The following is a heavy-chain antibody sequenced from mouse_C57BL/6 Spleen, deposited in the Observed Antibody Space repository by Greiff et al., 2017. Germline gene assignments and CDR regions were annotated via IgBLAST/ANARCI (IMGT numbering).Heavy chain of an antibody. CDR3: ARSLNWDFDY. J-gene: IGHJ2*01. D-gene: IGHD4-1*01. CDR1: GYAFTNYL. V-gene: IGHV1-54*01. CDR2: INPGSGGT. Sequence: QVQLQQSGAELVRPGTSVKVSCKASGYAFTNYLIEWVKQRPGQGLEWIGVINPGSGGTNYNEKFKGKATLTADKSSSTAYMQRSSLTSEDSAVYFCARSLNWDFDYWGQGTTLTVSS.